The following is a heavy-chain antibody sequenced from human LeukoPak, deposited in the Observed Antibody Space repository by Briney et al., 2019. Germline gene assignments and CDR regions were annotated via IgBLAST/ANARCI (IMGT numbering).Heavy chain of an antibody. J-gene: IGHJ4*02. CDR3: ASSRGEWNLYFNY. D-gene: IGHD3-10*01. V-gene: IGHV3-7*01. CDR1: RFSFSSYW. CDR2: IKQDGREK. Sequence: GGSLRLSCAASRFSFSSYWMSWVRQAPGKGLEWVANIKQDGREKYYVESVTGRFTISRDNAKNSLFLQMNSLRAEDTAVYYCASSRGEWNLYFNYWGQGTLVTVSS.